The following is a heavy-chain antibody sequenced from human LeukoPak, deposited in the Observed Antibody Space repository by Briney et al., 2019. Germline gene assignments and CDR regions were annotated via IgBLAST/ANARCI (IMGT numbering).Heavy chain of an antibody. CDR1: GGSISSYY. D-gene: IGHD3-10*01. CDR2: IYYSEST. Sequence: PSETLSLTCTVSGGSISSYYWSWIRQPPGKGLEWIGYIYYSESTNYNPSLKSRVTISVDTSKTQFSLKLSSVTAADTAVYYYARGNYYYDSGSYYDYWGXGTLVTVSS. J-gene: IGHJ4*02. CDR3: ARGNYYYDSGSYYDY. V-gene: IGHV4-59*01.